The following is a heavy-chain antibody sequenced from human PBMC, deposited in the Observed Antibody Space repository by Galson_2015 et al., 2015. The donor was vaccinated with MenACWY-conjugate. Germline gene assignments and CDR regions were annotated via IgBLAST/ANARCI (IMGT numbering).Heavy chain of an antibody. D-gene: IGHD1-26*01. CDR3: ARDRKEPRVPLPSNGSDP. V-gene: IGHV3-74*01. Sequence: SLRLSCAASGFTFGSYWMHWVRHVPGKGLVWVSRIDRAGSSTTYADSVKGRFTISRDNAKNTLYLQMNSLRAEDTAVYYCARDRKEPRVPLPSNGSDPWGQGTQVIVSS. J-gene: IGHJ5*02. CDR2: IDRAGSST. CDR1: GFTFGSYW.